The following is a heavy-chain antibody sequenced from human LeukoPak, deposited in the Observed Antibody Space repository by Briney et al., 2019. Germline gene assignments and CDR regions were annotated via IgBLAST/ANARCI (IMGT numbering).Heavy chain of an antibody. CDR3: ARGFTSGSSNLYY. Sequence: GGALRLSCAASGFTFSSYEMNWVRQAPGKGLEWVSYISSSGRTIYYADSVKGRFTISRDNAKNSLYLQMNSLRAEDTAVYYCARGFTSGSSNLYYWGQGTLVTVSS. D-gene: IGHD1-26*01. J-gene: IGHJ4*02. CDR1: GFTFSSYE. V-gene: IGHV3-48*03. CDR2: ISSSGRTI.